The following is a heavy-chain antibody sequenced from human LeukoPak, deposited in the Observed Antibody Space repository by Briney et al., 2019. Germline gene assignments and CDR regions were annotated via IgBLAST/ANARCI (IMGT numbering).Heavy chain of an antibody. D-gene: IGHD3-10*01. Sequence: GGSLRLSCAASGFTFSSYAMSWVRQAPGKGLEWVAAIGNSGGSTYYADSVKGRFTISRDNAKNSLYLQMNSLRAEDTAVYYCARVSGTFGELYWGQGTLVTVSS. CDR3: ARVSGTFGELY. J-gene: IGHJ4*02. CDR2: IGNSGGST. V-gene: IGHV3-23*01. CDR1: GFTFSSYA.